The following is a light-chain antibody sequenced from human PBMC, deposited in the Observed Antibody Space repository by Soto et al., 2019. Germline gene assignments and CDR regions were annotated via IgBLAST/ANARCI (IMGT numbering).Light chain of an antibody. CDR3: TSYGGGNNV. Sequence: QSALTQPPSASGSPGQSVTISCTGTSSDVGGYNFVSWYQQYPGKVPKPMVYEVNRRPSGVPDRFSGSKSGNTASLTVSGLQAEDEDDYYCTSYGGGNNVFGTGTKLTVL. V-gene: IGLV2-8*01. CDR1: SSDVGGYNF. J-gene: IGLJ1*01. CDR2: EVN.